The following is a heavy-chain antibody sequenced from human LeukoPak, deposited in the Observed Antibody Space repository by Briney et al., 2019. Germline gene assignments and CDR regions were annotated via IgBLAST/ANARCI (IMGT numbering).Heavy chain of an antibody. V-gene: IGHV3-21*04. CDR3: ARDGTAVGINYDY. J-gene: IGHJ4*02. D-gene: IGHD6-13*01. Sequence: GGSLRLSCAASGFTFSSSNMNWVRQAPGKGLEWVSSISVSSSYIYYADSVKGRFTISRDNAKNSLYLQMNSLRAEDTAVYYCARDGTAVGINYDYWGQGTLVTVSS. CDR2: ISVSSSYI. CDR1: GFTFSSSN.